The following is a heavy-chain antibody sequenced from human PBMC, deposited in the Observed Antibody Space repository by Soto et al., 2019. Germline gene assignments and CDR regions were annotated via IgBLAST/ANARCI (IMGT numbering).Heavy chain of an antibody. D-gene: IGHD3-9*01. CDR1: GYTFTSYC. Sequence: ASVKVSCKASGYTFTSYCIHWVRQAPGQRLEWMGWINAANGDTKYSPKFQGRVTITRDTSASTAYMELSSLRSEDTAVYYCVRRRVLQTGLDLFDPWGQGTLVTVSS. CDR3: VRRRVLQTGLDLFDP. J-gene: IGHJ5*02. V-gene: IGHV1-3*01. CDR2: INAANGDT.